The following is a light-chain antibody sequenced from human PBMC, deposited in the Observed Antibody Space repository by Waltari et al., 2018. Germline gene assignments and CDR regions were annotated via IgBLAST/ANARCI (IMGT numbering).Light chain of an antibody. V-gene: IGKV3-20*01. J-gene: IGKJ1*01. Sequence: EIVLTQSPGTLSLSPGERATLSCRASQSVTNNYLAWYQQKRGQAPRGLIYGASSRASGVPDRFSGSGSGTDFTLTISRLEPEDFAVYYCQQYGTSLSTFGQGTRVEIK. CDR2: GAS. CDR3: QQYGTSLST. CDR1: QSVTNNY.